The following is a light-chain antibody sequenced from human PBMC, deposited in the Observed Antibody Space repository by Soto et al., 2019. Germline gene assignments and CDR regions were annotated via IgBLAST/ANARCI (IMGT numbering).Light chain of an antibody. V-gene: IGKV3-11*01. CDR3: QERSKWVT. CDR1: QSVSSY. CDR2: DAS. J-gene: IGKJ3*01. Sequence: EIVLTQSPATLSLSPGEKAILSCRASQSVSSYLAWYQQKPGQAPRLLIYDASNRPPGIPARFHASGSGTDFTLTVSSLEPEDFAVYYCQERSKWVTFGPGTKVDIK.